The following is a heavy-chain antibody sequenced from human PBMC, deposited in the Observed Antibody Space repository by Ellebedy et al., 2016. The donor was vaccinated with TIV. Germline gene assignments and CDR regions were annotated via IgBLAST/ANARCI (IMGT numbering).Heavy chain of an antibody. J-gene: IGHJ2*01. Sequence: SQTLSLTCAVYGGSFSGYYWSWIRQPPGKGLEWIGEINHRGSTNYNPSLKSRVTISVDTSKNQFSLKLASVTAADTAVYYCARNVLIFTFDKWYSDLWGRGTLVTVSS. CDR2: INHRGST. D-gene: IGHD3/OR15-3a*01. CDR3: ARNVLIFTFDKWYSDL. V-gene: IGHV4-34*01. CDR1: GGSFSGYY.